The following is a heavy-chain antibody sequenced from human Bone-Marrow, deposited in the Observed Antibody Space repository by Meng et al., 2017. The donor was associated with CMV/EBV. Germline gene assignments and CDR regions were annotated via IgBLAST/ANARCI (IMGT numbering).Heavy chain of an antibody. J-gene: IGHJ6*02. CDR3: ARDPDVYYGMDV. CDR2: ISYDGSNK. Sequence: GESLKISCAASGFTFSSYAMHWVRQAPGKELEWVADISYDGSNKYYADSVKGRFTISRDNSKNTLSLQMNSLRAEDTAVYYCARDPDVYYGMDVWGQGTTVTVSS. V-gene: IGHV3-30-3*01. CDR1: GFTFSSYA.